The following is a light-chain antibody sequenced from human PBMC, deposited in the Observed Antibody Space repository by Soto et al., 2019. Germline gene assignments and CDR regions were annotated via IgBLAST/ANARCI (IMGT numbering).Light chain of an antibody. CDR2: WAS. J-gene: IGKJ1*01. CDR1: QSVLSSSNNKNY. Sequence: DIVMTQSPDSLAVSLGERATINCKSSQSVLSSSNNKNYLAWYQQKTGQPPKLLIYWASTRESGVPDRFSGSGSGTDFTITISSLQAEDEAVYYCQQYYSTPQTFGQGTKVEIK. CDR3: QQYYSTPQT. V-gene: IGKV4-1*01.